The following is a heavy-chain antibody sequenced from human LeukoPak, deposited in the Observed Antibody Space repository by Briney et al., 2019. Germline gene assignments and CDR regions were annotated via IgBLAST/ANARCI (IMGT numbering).Heavy chain of an antibody. J-gene: IGHJ4*02. CDR3: ARAALGYCSSTSCYILDY. Sequence: GESLKISCKGSGYSFTSYWIGWVRQMPGKGLEWMGIIYPGDSDTRYSPSFQGQVTISADKSISTAYLQWSSLKASDTAMYYCARAALGYCSSTSCYILDYWGQGTLVTVSS. CDR1: GYSFTSYW. D-gene: IGHD2-2*02. CDR2: IYPGDSDT. V-gene: IGHV5-51*01.